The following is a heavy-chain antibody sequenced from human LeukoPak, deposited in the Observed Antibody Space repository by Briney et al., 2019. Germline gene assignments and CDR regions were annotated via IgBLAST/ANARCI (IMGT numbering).Heavy chain of an antibody. D-gene: IGHD2-2*01. J-gene: IGHJ4*02. V-gene: IGHV3-48*02. CDR2: ISSSSSTI. CDR1: GFTFSSYS. Sequence: GGSLRLSCAASGFTFSSYSMNWVRQAPGKGLEWVSYISSSSSTIYYADSVRGRFTISRDNAKNSLYLQMNSLRDEDTAVYYCASGAPYYAAPYFWGQGTLVTVSS. CDR3: ASGAPYYAAPYF.